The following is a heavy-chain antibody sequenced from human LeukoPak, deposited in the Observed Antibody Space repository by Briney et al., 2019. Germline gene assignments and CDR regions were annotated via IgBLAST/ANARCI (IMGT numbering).Heavy chain of an antibody. V-gene: IGHV4-59*01. Sequence: PSETLSLTCTVSGGSIGSYYWSWIRQPPGKGLEWIGYIYYSGSTNYNPSLKSRVTISVDTSKNQFSLKLSSVTAADTAVYYCASTISGHERWGQGTLVTVSS. J-gene: IGHJ4*02. CDR3: ASTISGHER. D-gene: IGHD5-12*01. CDR1: GGSIGSYY. CDR2: IYYSGST.